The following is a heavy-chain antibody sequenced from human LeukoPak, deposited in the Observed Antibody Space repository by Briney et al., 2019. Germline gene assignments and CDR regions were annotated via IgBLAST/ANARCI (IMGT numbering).Heavy chain of an antibody. D-gene: IGHD3-22*01. CDR2: ISYDGSNK. V-gene: IGHV3-30*04. CDR3: ARDQSMIVVVTNLDY. Sequence: PGGSLRLSCAASGFTFSSYAMHWVRQAPGKGLEWVAVISYDGSNKYYADSVKGRFTISRDNSKNTLYLQMNSLRAEDTAVYYCARDQSMIVVVTNLDYWGQGTLVTVSS. CDR1: GFTFSSYA. J-gene: IGHJ4*02.